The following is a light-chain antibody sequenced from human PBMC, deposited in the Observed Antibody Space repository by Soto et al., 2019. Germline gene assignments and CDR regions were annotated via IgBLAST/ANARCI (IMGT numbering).Light chain of an antibody. Sequence: DIQMTQSPSTLSASVGDRVTITCRASQSISSWLAWYQQKPGKAPKLLIYDASSLESGVPSRFSGSGSGTEFTPTISSLQPDDFATYYCQQYNSYSRTFGQGTKVEI. J-gene: IGKJ1*01. V-gene: IGKV1-5*01. CDR2: DAS. CDR3: QQYNSYSRT. CDR1: QSISSW.